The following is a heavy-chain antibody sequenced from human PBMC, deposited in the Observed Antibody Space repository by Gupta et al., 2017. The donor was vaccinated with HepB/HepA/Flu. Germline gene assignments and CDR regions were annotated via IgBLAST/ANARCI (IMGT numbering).Heavy chain of an antibody. D-gene: IGHD2-15*01. CDR1: GFTFRSYA. Sequence: QVQLVESGGGVVRPGRSLRLSCAASGFTFRSYAMHWVRQAPGKGLEWVAVISYDGSNKYYADSVKGRFTISRDNSKNTLYLQMNSLRAEDTAVYYCARVHPNVVVVAATSYGMDVWGQGTTVTVSS. CDR2: ISYDGSNK. J-gene: IGHJ6*02. CDR3: ARVHPNVVVVAATSYGMDV. V-gene: IGHV3-30-3*01.